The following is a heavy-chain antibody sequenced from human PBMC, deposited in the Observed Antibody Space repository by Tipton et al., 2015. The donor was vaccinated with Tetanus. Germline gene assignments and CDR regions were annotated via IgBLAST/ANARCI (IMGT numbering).Heavy chain of an antibody. V-gene: IGHV3-72*01. CDR3: TRYRSTVTRELDY. CDR1: GFTLSDYY. D-gene: IGHD4-17*01. Sequence: GSLRLSCAASGFTLSDYYMDWVRQAPGGGLEWVGRIRDKSRTYTTVYAASVKGRFIISVDDSKNSLYLQMNSLLSEDTALYYCTRYRSTVTRELDYWGQGTLVTVSS. J-gene: IGHJ4*02. CDR2: IRDKSRTYTT.